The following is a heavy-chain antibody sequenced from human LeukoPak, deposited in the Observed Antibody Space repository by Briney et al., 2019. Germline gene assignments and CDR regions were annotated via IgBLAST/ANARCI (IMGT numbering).Heavy chain of an antibody. CDR1: GGSISSNSYY. Sequence: SETLSLTCTVSGGSISSNSYYWSWIRQPPGKGLEWIGYIYYSGSTNYNPSLKSRVTISVDTSKNQFSLKLSSVTAADTAVYYCARDRGYSYGYWDYWGQGTLVTVSS. CDR2: IYYSGST. V-gene: IGHV4-61*01. J-gene: IGHJ4*02. D-gene: IGHD5-18*01. CDR3: ARDRGYSYGYWDY.